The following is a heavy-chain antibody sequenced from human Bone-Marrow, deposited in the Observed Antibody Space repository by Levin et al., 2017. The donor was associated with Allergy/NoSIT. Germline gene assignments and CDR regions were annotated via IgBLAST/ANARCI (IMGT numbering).Heavy chain of an antibody. D-gene: IGHD2-2*01. V-gene: IGHV3-64D*06. CDR3: VKDRRYCSSTSCYVGAFDI. J-gene: IGHJ3*02. CDR1: GFTFSSYA. CDR2: ISSNGGST. Sequence: PGGSLRLSCSASGFTFSSYAMHWVRQAPGKGLEYVSAISSNGGSTYYADSVKGRFTISRDNSKNTLYLQMSSLRAEDTAVYYCVKDRRYCSSTSCYVGAFDIWGQGTMVTVSS.